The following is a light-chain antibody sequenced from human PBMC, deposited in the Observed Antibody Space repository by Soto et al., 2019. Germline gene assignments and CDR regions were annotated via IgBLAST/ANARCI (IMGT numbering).Light chain of an antibody. CDR2: DVS. V-gene: IGLV2-14*01. CDR1: SSDVGGYNY. J-gene: IGLJ1*01. Sequence: QSVLTQPASVSGSPGQSITISCTGTSSDVGGYNYVSWYQQHPGKAPKLMIYDVSNRPSGVSNRFSGSKSGNTASLTISGFQAEDEADYYCSSYTSSSPPYVFGTGPKVTAL. CDR3: SSYTSSSPPYV.